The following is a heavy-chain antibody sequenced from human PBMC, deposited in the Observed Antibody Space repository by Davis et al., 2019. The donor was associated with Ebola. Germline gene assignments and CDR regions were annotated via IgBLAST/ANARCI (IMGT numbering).Heavy chain of an antibody. CDR3: ASRLKAAGGMDV. CDR1: GFTFTNST. D-gene: IGHD2-15*01. CDR2: ISSTSAYI. V-gene: IGHV3-21*01. Sequence: GESLKISCLSSGFTFTNSTITWVRQAPGRGLEWVSSISSTSAYIHYADSVKGRFTISRDNAKKSLFLQMNSLRVDDTAVYYCASRLKAAGGMDVWGQGTTVTVSS. J-gene: IGHJ6*02.